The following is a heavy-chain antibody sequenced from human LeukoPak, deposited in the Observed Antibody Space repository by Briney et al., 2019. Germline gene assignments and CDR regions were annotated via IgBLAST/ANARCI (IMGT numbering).Heavy chain of an antibody. J-gene: IGHJ3*02. CDR2: IKEDGSEK. CDR1: GFTFSRYW. CDR3: AREFCSGANCYPMGAFDM. Sequence: GGSLRLSCAASGFTFSRYWMSWVRQAPGKGLEGVANIKEDGSEKYYVDSVKGRFTISRDNAKNSLYLQMNSLRAEDTAVYYCAREFCSGANCYPMGAFDMWGQGTMVTVSS. D-gene: IGHD2-15*01. V-gene: IGHV3-7*01.